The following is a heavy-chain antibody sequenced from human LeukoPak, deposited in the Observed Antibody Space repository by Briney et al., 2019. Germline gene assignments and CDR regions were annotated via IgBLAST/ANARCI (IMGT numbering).Heavy chain of an antibody. CDR3: ARRYGSGSSGTFDY. J-gene: IGHJ4*02. CDR2: IYYSGST. D-gene: IGHD3-10*01. V-gene: IGHV4-59*12. CDR1: GGSINSYY. Sequence: SETLSLTCTASGGSINSYYWSWIRQPPGKGLEWIGYIYYSGSTNYNPSLKSRVTISVDTSKNQFSLKLSSVTAADTAVYYCARRYGSGSSGTFDYWGQGTLVTVSS.